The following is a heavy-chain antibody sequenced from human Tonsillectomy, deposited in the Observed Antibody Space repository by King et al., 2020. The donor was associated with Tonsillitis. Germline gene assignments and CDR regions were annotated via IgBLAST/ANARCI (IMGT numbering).Heavy chain of an antibody. CDR1: GYTFTDYY. V-gene: IGHV1-2*02. J-gene: IGHJ4*02. CDR2: ISPNTGGT. Sequence: QLVQSGAEVKKPGASVKVSCKASGYTFTDYYMLWVRQAPGQGLEWMGWISPNTGGTRYARNFQGRVTMTRDTSISTVYMDLRSLTSDDMAVYYCAISATVVAGTVLDYWGQGTLVTVSS. CDR3: AISATVVAGTVLDY. D-gene: IGHD6-19*01.